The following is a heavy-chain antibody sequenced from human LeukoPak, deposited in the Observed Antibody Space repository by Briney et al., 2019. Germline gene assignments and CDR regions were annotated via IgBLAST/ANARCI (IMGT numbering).Heavy chain of an antibody. CDR3: ARQKPSSHYMDV. Sequence: GESLKISCKGSGYSFTNYWIGWVRQMPGKGLEWMGIIYPGDSDTRYSPSFQGQVTFSADKSNSTAYMQWSSLKASDTAIYYCARQKPSSHYMDVWGKGTTVTVSS. J-gene: IGHJ6*03. CDR2: IYPGDSDT. V-gene: IGHV5-51*01. CDR1: GYSFTNYW. D-gene: IGHD6-13*01.